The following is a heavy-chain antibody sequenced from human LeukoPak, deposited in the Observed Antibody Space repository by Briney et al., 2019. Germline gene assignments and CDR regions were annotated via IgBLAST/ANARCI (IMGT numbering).Heavy chain of an antibody. CDR3: ARLGVEYYDSSGRSFDY. V-gene: IGHV4-59*08. CDR2: IYYSGST. D-gene: IGHD3-22*01. J-gene: IGHJ4*02. Sequence: ASETLSLTCTVSGGSISSYYWSWIRQPPGKGLEWIGYIYYSGSTNYNPSLKSRVTISVDTSKNQFSLKLSSVTAADTAVYYCARLGVEYYDSSGRSFDYWGQGTLVTVSS. CDR1: GGSISSYY.